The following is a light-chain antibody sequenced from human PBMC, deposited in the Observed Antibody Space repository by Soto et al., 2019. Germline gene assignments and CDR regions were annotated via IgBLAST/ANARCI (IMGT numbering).Light chain of an antibody. Sequence: QSVLTQPASVSGSPGQSITISCTGTSSDVGGYNYVSWYQQHPGKAPKLMIYEVSNRPSGVSNRFSGSRSGNTASLTISGLRAEDEADYYCCSYANSGSFVFGTGTKLTVL. CDR2: EVS. CDR1: SSDVGGYNY. J-gene: IGLJ1*01. CDR3: CSYANSGSFV. V-gene: IGLV2-14*01.